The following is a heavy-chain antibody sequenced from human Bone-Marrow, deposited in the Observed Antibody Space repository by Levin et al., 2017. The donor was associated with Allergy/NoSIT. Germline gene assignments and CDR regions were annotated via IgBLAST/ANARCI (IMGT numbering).Heavy chain of an antibody. CDR2: INHSGST. CDR1: GGSFSGYY. Sequence: SETLSLTCAVYGGSFSGYYWSWIRQPPGRGLEWIGEINHSGSTNYNPSLKSRVTISVDTSKNQFSLKLSSVTAADTAVYYCARRKGIVVVVAATSRGNNWFDPWGQGTLVTVSS. V-gene: IGHV4-34*01. D-gene: IGHD2-15*01. J-gene: IGHJ5*02. CDR3: ARRKGIVVVVAATSRGNNWFDP.